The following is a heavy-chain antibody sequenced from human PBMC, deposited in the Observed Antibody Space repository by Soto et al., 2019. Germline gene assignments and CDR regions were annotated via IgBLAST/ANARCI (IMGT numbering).Heavy chain of an antibody. J-gene: IGHJ5*02. Sequence: TLSLTCAVSGYSISSSYYWSWIRQPAGKGLEWIGRIYTSGSTNYNPSLKSRVTMSVDTSKNQFSLKLSSVTAADTAVYYCARGPAAISWFDPWGQGTLVTVSS. V-gene: IGHV4-4*07. CDR1: GYSISSSYY. CDR2: IYTSGST. D-gene: IGHD2-2*02. CDR3: ARGPAAISWFDP.